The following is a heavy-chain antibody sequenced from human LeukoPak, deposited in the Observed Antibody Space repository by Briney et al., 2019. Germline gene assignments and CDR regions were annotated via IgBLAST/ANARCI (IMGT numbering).Heavy chain of an antibody. CDR2: IYPGDSRT. J-gene: IGHJ5*02. Sequence: GDSLKISCQGSGYSFTDYWIGWVRQMPGKGLEWMAVIYPGDSRTRYNPSFQGQVTISADKSINTAYLEWNSLKASDTALYYCACRMFASNWFQPWGQGTLVTDSS. V-gene: IGHV5-51*01. CDR3: ACRMFASNWFQP. CDR1: GYSFTDYW. D-gene: IGHD3-10*02.